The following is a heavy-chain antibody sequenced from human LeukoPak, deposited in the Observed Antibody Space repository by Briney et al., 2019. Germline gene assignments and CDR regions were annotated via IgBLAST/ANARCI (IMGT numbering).Heavy chain of an antibody. V-gene: IGHV4-39*07. D-gene: IGHD4-23*01. CDR3: ARDIGSTVAYNWFDP. J-gene: IGHJ5*02. Sequence: SETLSLTCTVSGGSISSSGYYWGWIRQPPGKGLEWIGSIYHSGSTYYNPSLKSRVTISVDTSKNQFSLKLSSVTAADTAVYYCARDIGSTVAYNWFDPWGQGTLVTVSS. CDR1: GGSISSSGYY. CDR2: IYHSGST.